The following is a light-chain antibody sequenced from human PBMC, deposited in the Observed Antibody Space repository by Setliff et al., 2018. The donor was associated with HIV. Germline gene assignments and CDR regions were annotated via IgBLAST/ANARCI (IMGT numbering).Light chain of an antibody. V-gene: IGLV2-14*03. Sequence: QSALTQPASVPGSPGQSITISCTGTSSDVGGYNYVSWYQQHPGKAPKLMIYDVSNRPSGVSNRFSGSKSGNTASLTISGLHAEDEADYYCSSYTSSSTLVVFGGGTKVTVL. CDR3: SSYTSSSTLVV. CDR1: SSDVGGYNY. J-gene: IGLJ2*01. CDR2: DVS.